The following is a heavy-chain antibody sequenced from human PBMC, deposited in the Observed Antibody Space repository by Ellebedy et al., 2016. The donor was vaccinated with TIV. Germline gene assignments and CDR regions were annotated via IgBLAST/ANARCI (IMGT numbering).Heavy chain of an antibody. V-gene: IGHV1-3*01. Sequence: AASVKVSCKASGYTFTSYGISWVRQAPGQRLEWMGWINAGNGNTKYSQKFQGRVTITRDTSASTAYMELSSLRSEDTAVYYCARLSGSYSAEYFQHWGQGTLVTVSS. CDR1: GYTFTSYG. CDR2: INAGNGNT. D-gene: IGHD1-26*01. CDR3: ARLSGSYSAEYFQH. J-gene: IGHJ1*01.